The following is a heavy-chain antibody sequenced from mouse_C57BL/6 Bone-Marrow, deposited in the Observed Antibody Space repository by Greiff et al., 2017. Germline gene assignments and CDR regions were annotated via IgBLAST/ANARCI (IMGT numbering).Heavy chain of an antibody. CDR3: ARHERYYDYEGYFDY. CDR1: GYIFTEYT. CDR2: FYPGSGSI. Sequence: QVQLQQSGAELVKPGASVKLSCKASGYIFTEYTIHWVKQRSGQGLEWIGWFYPGSGSIKYNERFKDKATLTADTSSNTVYMELSRLTSEDYAVYFCARHERYYDYEGYFDYWGQGTTLTVSS. D-gene: IGHD2-4*01. J-gene: IGHJ2*01. V-gene: IGHV1-62-2*01.